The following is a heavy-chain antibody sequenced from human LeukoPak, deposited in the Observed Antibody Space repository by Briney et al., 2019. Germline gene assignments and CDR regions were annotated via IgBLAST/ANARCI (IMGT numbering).Heavy chain of an antibody. CDR1: GFTFSKNW. Sequence: PGGSLRLSCAASGFTFSKNWMHWVRQVPGKGLVWVSRINTDGSSTGYADSVKGRCSISRDNAKNTLYLQMNSLRAEDTAVYYCARSPVEVDGFVILRERTIVSVSS. CDR2: INTDGSST. D-gene: IGHD2-2*01. J-gene: IGHJ3*02. CDR3: ARSPVEVDGFVI. V-gene: IGHV3-74*01.